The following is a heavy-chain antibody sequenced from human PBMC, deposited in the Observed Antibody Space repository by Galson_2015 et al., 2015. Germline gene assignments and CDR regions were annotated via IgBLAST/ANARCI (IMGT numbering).Heavy chain of an antibody. V-gene: IGHV4-61*01. CDR3: AAGPYDAFDI. J-gene: IGHJ3*02. Sequence: TLSLTCTVSGGSVSSGSYYWSWIRQPPGKGLEWIGYIYYSGSTNYNPSLKSRVTISVDTSKNQFSLKLSSVTAADTAVYYCAAGPYDAFDIWGQGTMVTVSS. CDR1: GGSVSSGSYY. CDR2: IYYSGST.